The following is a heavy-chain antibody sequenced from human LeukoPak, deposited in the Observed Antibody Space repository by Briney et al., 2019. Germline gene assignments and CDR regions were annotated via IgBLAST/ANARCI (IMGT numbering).Heavy chain of an antibody. CDR1: GFIFSSSG. J-gene: IGHJ4*02. CDR2: IRYDGSNR. CDR3: AKDYGGFDY. V-gene: IGHV3-30*02. Sequence: PGGSLRLSCATSGFIFSSSGMYWVRQAPGKGLEWVAFIRYDGSNRYFADFVKGRFTISRDNSKNTLYLQMNSLRDEDTAVYYCAKDYGGFDYWGQGTLVTVSS. D-gene: IGHD4-23*01.